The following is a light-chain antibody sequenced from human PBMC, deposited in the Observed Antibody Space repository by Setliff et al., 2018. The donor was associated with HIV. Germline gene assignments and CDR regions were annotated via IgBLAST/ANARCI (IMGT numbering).Light chain of an antibody. V-gene: IGLV1-40*01. CDR3: QSYDHSLSGSI. J-gene: IGLJ1*01. CDR2: GNN. Sequence: QSALAQPPSVSGAPGQRVTISCTGSSSNIGAGFAVHWYQQLPGTAPQLLIYGNNNRPSGVPDRFSGSKSGTSASLAITGLQAEDEADYYCQSYDHSLSGSIFGTGTKVTVL. CDR1: SSNIGAGFA.